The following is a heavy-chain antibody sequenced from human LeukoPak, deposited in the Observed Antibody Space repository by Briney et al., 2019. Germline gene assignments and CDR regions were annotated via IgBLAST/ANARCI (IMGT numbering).Heavy chain of an antibody. Sequence: GGSLRLSCAASGFTFSSYWMSWVRQAPGKGLEWVANIKQDGSEKYYVDSVKGRFTISRDNAKNSLYLQMNSPRAEDTAVYYCARDSVDILTGPGDYWGQGTLVTVSS. CDR1: GFTFSSYW. J-gene: IGHJ4*02. V-gene: IGHV3-7*01. D-gene: IGHD3-9*01. CDR2: IKQDGSEK. CDR3: ARDSVDILTGPGDY.